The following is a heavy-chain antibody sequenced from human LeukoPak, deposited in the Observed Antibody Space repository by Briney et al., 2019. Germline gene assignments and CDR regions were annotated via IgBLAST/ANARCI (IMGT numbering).Heavy chain of an antibody. Sequence: GGSLRLSCAASGFTFSGYWRHWVRQAPGKGLVWVSRINTDGSSTTYADSVKGRFTISRDNAKNTLYLQMNSLRVEDTAVYHCVRRHPPPSTSPTSYGMDIWGQGTTVTVSS. CDR2: INTDGSST. CDR3: VRRHPPPSTSPTSYGMDI. V-gene: IGHV3-74*01. D-gene: IGHD2-2*01. J-gene: IGHJ6*02. CDR1: GFTFSGYW.